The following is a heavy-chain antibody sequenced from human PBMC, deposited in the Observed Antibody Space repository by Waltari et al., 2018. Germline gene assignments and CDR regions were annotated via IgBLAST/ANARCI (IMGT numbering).Heavy chain of an antibody. Sequence: QVQLVQSGAEVKKPGSSVKVSCKASGGTFSSYAISWVRQAPGQGLEWMGGVIPIFGTENYAQKSQGRVTITADESTSTAYMELSSLRSEDTAVYYCARSSPGGRRDGYNFDYWGQGTLVTVSS. V-gene: IGHV1-69*01. J-gene: IGHJ4*02. D-gene: IGHD5-12*01. CDR1: GGTFSSYA. CDR2: VIPIFGTE. CDR3: ARSSPGGRRDGYNFDY.